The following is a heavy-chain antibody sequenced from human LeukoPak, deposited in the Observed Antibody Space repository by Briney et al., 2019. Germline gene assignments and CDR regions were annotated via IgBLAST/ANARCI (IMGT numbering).Heavy chain of an antibody. CDR3: GRLIVEPAPMYYYYIDV. CDR2: IHFGGST. Sequence: SETLSLTCSVPGDYINSHYWTLIRQSSGRGLEGLGYIHFGGSTKYNPSLKSPVTISIDTSRAQFSLRVYSVTAADTAIYYCGRLIVEPAPMYYYYIDVWGKGTTVTVSS. J-gene: IGHJ6*03. V-gene: IGHV4-59*11. D-gene: IGHD2-2*01. CDR1: GDYINSHY.